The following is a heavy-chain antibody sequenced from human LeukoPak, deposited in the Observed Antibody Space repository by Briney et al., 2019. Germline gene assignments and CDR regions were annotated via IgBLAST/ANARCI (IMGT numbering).Heavy chain of an antibody. Sequence: PSETLSLTCAVYGGSFSGYYWSWIRQPPGKGLEWIGEINHSGSTNYNPSLKSRVTISVDTSKNQFSLRLSSVTAADTAVYYCARLNSGRPYYYYYYMDVWGKGTTVTVSS. J-gene: IGHJ6*03. CDR2: INHSGST. V-gene: IGHV4-34*01. CDR1: GGSFSGYY. D-gene: IGHD4-23*01. CDR3: ARLNSGRPYYYYYYMDV.